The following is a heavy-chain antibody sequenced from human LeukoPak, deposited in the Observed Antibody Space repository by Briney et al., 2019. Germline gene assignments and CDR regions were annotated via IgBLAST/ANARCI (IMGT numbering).Heavy chain of an antibody. D-gene: IGHD5-24*01. CDR3: ARFPFQEMAAFDI. CDR1: GGTFSSYA. Sequence: SVKVSCKASGGTFSSYAISWVLQAPGQGLEWMGGIIPIFGTANYAQKFQGRVTITADESTSTAYMELSSLRSEDTAVYYCARFPFQEMAAFDIWGQGTMVTVSS. CDR2: IIPIFGTA. J-gene: IGHJ3*02. V-gene: IGHV1-69*13.